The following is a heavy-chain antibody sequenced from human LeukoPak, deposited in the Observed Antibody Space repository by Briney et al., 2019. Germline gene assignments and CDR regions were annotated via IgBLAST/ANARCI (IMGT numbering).Heavy chain of an antibody. D-gene: IGHD4-17*01. Sequence: GGSLRLSCAASGFIFDDYGMNWVRQAPGKGLEWVSGIKWNGGSTGYADSVKGRFTTSRDNAKNSLYLQMNSLRAEDTAVYYCASKNDYGDEGLDYWGQGTLVTVSS. CDR2: IKWNGGST. J-gene: IGHJ4*02. V-gene: IGHV3-20*04. CDR3: ASKNDYGDEGLDY. CDR1: GFIFDDYG.